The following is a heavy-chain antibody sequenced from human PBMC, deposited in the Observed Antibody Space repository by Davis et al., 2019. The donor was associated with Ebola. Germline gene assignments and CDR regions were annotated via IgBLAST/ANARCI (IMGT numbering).Heavy chain of an antibody. CDR2: HGTSGDT. D-gene: IGHD2-15*01. J-gene: IGHJ3*01. V-gene: IGHV3-23*01. CDR1: GFVFSSYV. CDR3: AKDTPNIWFDV. Sequence: GESLKISCAASGFVFSSYVMSWVRRAPGKGLEWVSTHGTSGDTYYADSVKGRFTISRDNSKNTLHLQMNSLRVEDTAIYYCAKDTPNIWFDVWGQGTMVAVSS.